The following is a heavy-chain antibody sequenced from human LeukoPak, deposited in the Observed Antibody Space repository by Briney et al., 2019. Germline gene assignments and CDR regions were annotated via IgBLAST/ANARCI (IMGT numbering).Heavy chain of an antibody. CDR3: ARAGSSSSPGKHYYYYYMDV. Sequence: GASVKVSCKASGYTFTGYYMHWVRQAPGQGLEWMGWINPNSGGTSYAQKFQGRVTMTRDTSISTAYMELSRLRSDDTAVYYCARAGSSSSPGKHYYYYYMDVWGKGTTVTVSS. CDR2: INPNSGGT. J-gene: IGHJ6*03. V-gene: IGHV1-2*02. D-gene: IGHD6-6*01. CDR1: GYTFTGYY.